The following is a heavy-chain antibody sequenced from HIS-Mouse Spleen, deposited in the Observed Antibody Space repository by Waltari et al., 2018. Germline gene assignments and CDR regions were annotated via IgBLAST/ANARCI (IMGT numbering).Heavy chain of an antibody. Sequence: HVQLQESGPGLVKPSETLSLTCTVSGYSISRGYYWGWSRQPPGKGLEWIGRIYHSGGTSNAPARKRGVTLALDTSKHQFSLKLSSVTAADPAVYYCARDQGIAVAGTDWFDPWGQGTLVTVSS. D-gene: IGHD6-19*01. CDR1: GYSISRGYY. J-gene: IGHJ5*02. CDR2: IYHSGGT. V-gene: IGHV4-38-2*02. CDR3: ARDQGIAVAGTDWFDP.